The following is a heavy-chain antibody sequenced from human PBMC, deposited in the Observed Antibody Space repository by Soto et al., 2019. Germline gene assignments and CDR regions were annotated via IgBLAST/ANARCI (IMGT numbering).Heavy chain of an antibody. J-gene: IGHJ4*02. CDR2: IHYSGTS. CDR3: TTGGDPSKTGY. CDR1: GVSISGGGRN. Sequence: SETLSLTCTVSGVSISGGGRNWSWIRQYPGRGLQWIGFIHYSGTSYYDPSLKSRVAISVDTSRNDFSLRLSSVTAADTAVYYCTTGGDPSKTGYWGQGTLVTVSS. V-gene: IGHV4-31*03. D-gene: IGHD1-1*01.